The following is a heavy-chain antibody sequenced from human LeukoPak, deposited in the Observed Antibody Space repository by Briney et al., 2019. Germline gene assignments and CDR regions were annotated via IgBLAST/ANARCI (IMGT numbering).Heavy chain of an antibody. CDR2: IWYDGSNK. CDR1: GFTFSSYG. Sequence: GRSLRLSCAASGFTFSSYGMHWVRQAPGKGLEWVADIWYDGSNKYYADSVKGRFTISRDNSKNTLYLQMNSLRAEDTAVYYCARDDYVWGSYRYDYYFDYWGQGTLVTVSS. J-gene: IGHJ4*02. V-gene: IGHV3-33*01. CDR3: ARDDYVWGSYRYDYYFDY. D-gene: IGHD3-16*02.